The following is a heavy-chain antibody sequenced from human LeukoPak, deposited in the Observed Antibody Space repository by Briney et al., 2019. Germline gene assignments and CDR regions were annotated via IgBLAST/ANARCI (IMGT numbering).Heavy chain of an antibody. J-gene: IGHJ4*02. Sequence: GGSLRLSCAASGFTFSSYAMSWVRQAPAKGLEWVSITVAGYSETHYADSVRGRFTISRDDSSNTLSLEMNSLRADDTGTYYCVKDFCRGGNCPFPFFDSWGQGTVVTVSS. CDR3: VKDFCRGGNCPFPFFDS. CDR2: TVAGYSET. V-gene: IGHV3-23*01. CDR1: GFTFSSYA. D-gene: IGHD4-23*01.